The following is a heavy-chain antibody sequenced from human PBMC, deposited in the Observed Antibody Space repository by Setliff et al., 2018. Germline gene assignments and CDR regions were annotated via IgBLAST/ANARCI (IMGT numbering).Heavy chain of an antibody. CDR3: AKERYFDWFFEN. V-gene: IGHV4-61*02. CDR1: GGSIRSGSFY. CDR2: VHASGSP. J-gene: IGHJ4*02. Sequence: PSETLSLTCTVSGGSIRSGSFYWSWIRQSAEKGLEWIGRVHASGSPNYNPPFKGRVTISLDTSTNQFSLNLNSVTAADTAVYYCAKERYFDWFFENWGQGTLVTVSS. D-gene: IGHD3-9*01.